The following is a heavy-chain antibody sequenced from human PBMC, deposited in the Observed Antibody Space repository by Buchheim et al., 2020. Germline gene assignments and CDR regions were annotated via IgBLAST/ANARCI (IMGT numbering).Heavy chain of an antibody. D-gene: IGHD4/OR15-4a*01. V-gene: IGHV3-23*01. CDR2: IIGSGGST. J-gene: IGHJ4*02. Sequence: EVRLLESGGGLVKPGGSLRLSCAASGFSFTNYVMSWVRQVPGKGLEWVSAIIGSGGSTYYADSVKGRLTLPRVNSKNTLYLQMNSLRAEDTAVYYCAKDLWWSSGENPLPFDYWGQGTL. CDR3: AKDLWWSSGENPLPFDY. CDR1: GFSFTNYV.